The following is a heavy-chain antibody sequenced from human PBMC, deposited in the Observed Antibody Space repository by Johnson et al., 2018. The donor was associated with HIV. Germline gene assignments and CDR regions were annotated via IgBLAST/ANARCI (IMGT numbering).Heavy chain of an antibody. J-gene: IGHJ3*02. CDR2: IYSGAST. CDR1: GFTVSSNY. D-gene: IGHD7-27*01. CDR3: ARAIGNWDAFDI. Sequence: VQLVESGGGLVQPGGSLRLSCAASGFTVSSNYMSWVRQAPGKGLEWVSVIYSGASTYYADSVKGRVTISRDNSKNTLYLQMNSLRAEDTAVYYCARAIGNWDAFDIWGQGTMVTVSS. V-gene: IGHV3-66*02.